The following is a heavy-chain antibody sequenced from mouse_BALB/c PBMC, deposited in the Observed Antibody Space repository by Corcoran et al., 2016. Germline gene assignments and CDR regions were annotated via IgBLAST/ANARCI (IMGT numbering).Heavy chain of an antibody. CDR3: ARPEVPYCYFNV. V-gene: IGHV4-1*02. Sequence: EVKLLESGGGLVQPGGYLKLSCAASGFDFSRYWMSWVRQAPGKGLEWIAEINPDSSTINYTPSLKDKFIISRDNAKNTLYLQMSKGRSEDTALYYCARPEVPYCYFNVWGAGTTVTVSS. J-gene: IGHJ1*01. D-gene: IGHD2-14*01. CDR2: INPDSSTI. CDR1: GFDFSRYW.